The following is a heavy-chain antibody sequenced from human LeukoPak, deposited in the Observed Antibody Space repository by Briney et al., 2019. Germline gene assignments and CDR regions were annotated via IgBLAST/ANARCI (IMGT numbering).Heavy chain of an antibody. CDR1: GFTLSSYT. D-gene: IGHD5/OR15-5a*01. CDR2: ISSDFKTI. V-gene: IGHV3-48*01. Sequence: GGSLRLSCAASGFTLSSYTVNWVRQAPGKGLEWVSFISSDFKTITYADSVKGRFTISRDNTKNSLYLQMNSLRAEDTAVYYCARDLSLSIRAFDIWGQGTMVTVSS. CDR3: ARDLSLSIRAFDI. J-gene: IGHJ3*02.